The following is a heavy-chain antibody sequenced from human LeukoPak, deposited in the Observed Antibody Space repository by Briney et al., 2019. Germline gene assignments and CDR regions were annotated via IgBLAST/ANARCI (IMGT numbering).Heavy chain of an antibody. CDR2: ISYDGSNK. Sequence: WLSQAPGKGLEWVAVISYDGSNKYYADSVKGRFTISRDNSKNTLYLQMNSLRAEDTAVYCCAREDSYYDILTGPDYWGQGTLVTVSS. J-gene: IGHJ4*02. CDR3: AREDSYYDILTGPDY. D-gene: IGHD3-9*01. V-gene: IGHV3-30-3*01.